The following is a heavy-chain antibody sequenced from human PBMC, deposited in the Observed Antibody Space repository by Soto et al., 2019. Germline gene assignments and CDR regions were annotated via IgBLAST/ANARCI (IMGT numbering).Heavy chain of an antibody. CDR2: VSANADGT. V-gene: IGHV3-23*01. CDR3: SKGRLSFDF. CDR1: GFMFRNYA. J-gene: IGHJ4*02. Sequence: GGSLRLSCATSGFMFRNYAMNWVRQAPGKGLEWVSFVSANADGTFYADSVKGRFSISRDNSKNILYLQMNNLRVEDTAIYYCSKGRLSFDFWGPGTLVTVSS.